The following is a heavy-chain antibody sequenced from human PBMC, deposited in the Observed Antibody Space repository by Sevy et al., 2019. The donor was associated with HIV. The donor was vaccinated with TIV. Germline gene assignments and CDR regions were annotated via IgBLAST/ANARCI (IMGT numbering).Heavy chain of an antibody. CDR1: GGSISDYY. CDR2: VYTSGRT. V-gene: IGHV4-4*07. Sequence: SETLSLICTVSGGSISDYYYNWIRQAAGKRLEWIGRVYTSGRTTYNPSLKSRVTMSIDACKNQFSLNLSSVTATDTAVYYCASLDGAWGQGTLVTISS. CDR3: ASLDGA. D-gene: IGHD3-10*01. J-gene: IGHJ5*02.